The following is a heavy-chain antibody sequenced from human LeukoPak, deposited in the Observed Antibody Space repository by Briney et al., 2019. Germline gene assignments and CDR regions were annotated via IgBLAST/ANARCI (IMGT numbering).Heavy chain of an antibody. Sequence: SETLSLTCAVYGGSFSGYYWSWLRQPPGKGLEGIGEINHSGSTNYNPSLKSRITISVDTSKNQFSLKLSSVTAADTAVYYCARGKSGYSSSWYAEYYFDYWGQGTLVTVSS. D-gene: IGHD6-13*01. J-gene: IGHJ4*02. CDR2: INHSGST. CDR3: ARGKSGYSSSWYAEYYFDY. CDR1: GGSFSGYY. V-gene: IGHV4-34*01.